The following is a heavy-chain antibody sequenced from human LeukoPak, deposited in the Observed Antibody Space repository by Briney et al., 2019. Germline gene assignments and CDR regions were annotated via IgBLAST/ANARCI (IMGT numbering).Heavy chain of an antibody. CDR1: GGTFSSYA. Sequence: GASVKVSCKASGGTFSSYAISWVRQAPGQGLEWMGGIIPIFGTANYAQKFQGRVTITTDESTSTAHMELSSLRSEDTAVYYCARVVPAASHYYYYYMDVWGKGTTVTVSS. D-gene: IGHD2-2*01. CDR3: ARVVPAASHYYYYYMDV. J-gene: IGHJ6*03. CDR2: IIPIFGTA. V-gene: IGHV1-69*05.